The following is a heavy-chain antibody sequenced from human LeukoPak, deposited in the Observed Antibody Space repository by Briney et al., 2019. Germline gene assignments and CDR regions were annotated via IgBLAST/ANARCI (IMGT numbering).Heavy chain of an antibody. Sequence: SETLSLTCTVSGGSISSYYWSWIRQPPGKGLEWIGYIYYSGSTNYNPSLKSRVTISVDTSKNQFSLKLSSVTAADTAVYYCARGLAVTIHDAFDIWGQGTMVTVSS. D-gene: IGHD4-17*01. CDR1: GGSISSYY. V-gene: IGHV4-59*12. CDR2: IYYSGST. CDR3: ARGLAVTIHDAFDI. J-gene: IGHJ3*02.